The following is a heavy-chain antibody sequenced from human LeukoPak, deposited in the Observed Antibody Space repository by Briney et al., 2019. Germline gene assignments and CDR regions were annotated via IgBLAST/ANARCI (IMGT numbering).Heavy chain of an antibody. Sequence: GVSLRLSCAGSGFTCSSYWMSWVRQAPGKGLEWVANIKQDGSEKYYVDSVKGRFTISRDNAKNSMYLQMNSLTAEDTAVYYCAREEALATDRWGQGTLVTVSS. CDR2: IKQDGSEK. V-gene: IGHV3-7*01. CDR1: GFTCSSYW. J-gene: IGHJ4*02. CDR3: AREEALATDR. D-gene: IGHD5-24*01.